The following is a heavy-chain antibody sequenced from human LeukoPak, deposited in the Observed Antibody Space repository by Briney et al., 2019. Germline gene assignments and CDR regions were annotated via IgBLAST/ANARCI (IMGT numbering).Heavy chain of an antibody. CDR2: IYPDDSDI. J-gene: IGHJ4*02. D-gene: IGHD3-22*01. CDR1: GYTFTNYW. Sequence: GESLKISCKGSGYTFTNYWIGWVRQMPGKGLEWMGIIYPDDSDIRYSPSFQGQVTISDDKSITTAYLQWSSLKASDTAMYYCARYYYDRAVGPFDYWGQGSLVTVSS. V-gene: IGHV5-51*01. CDR3: ARYYYDRAVGPFDY.